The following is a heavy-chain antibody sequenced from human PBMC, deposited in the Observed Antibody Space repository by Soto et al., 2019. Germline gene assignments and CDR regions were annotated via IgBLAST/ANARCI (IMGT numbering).Heavy chain of an antibody. D-gene: IGHD2-2*01. CDR3: AKADIVVVPAAKIQRTYFDY. J-gene: IGHJ4*02. CDR1: GFTFSSYG. V-gene: IGHV3-30*18. CDR2: ISYDGSNK. Sequence: PGGSLRRSCAASGFTFSSYGMHWVRQAPGKGLEWVAVISYDGSNKYYADSVKGRFTISRDNSKNTLYLQMNSLRAEDTAVYYCAKADIVVVPAAKIQRTYFDYWGQGTLVTVSS.